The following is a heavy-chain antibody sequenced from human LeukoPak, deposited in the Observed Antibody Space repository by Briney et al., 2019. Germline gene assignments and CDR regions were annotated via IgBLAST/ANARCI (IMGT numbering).Heavy chain of an antibody. CDR2: IYYSGST. Sequence: SETLSLTCTVSGGSISSYYWSWFRQPPGKGLEWIGYIYYSGSTNYNPSLKSRVTISVDTSKNQFSLKLTSVTTADTAVYYCAKDQGRDGYNTWGQGTLVTVSS. D-gene: IGHD5-24*01. V-gene: IGHV4-59*01. J-gene: IGHJ4*02. CDR3: AKDQGRDGYNT. CDR1: GGSISSYY.